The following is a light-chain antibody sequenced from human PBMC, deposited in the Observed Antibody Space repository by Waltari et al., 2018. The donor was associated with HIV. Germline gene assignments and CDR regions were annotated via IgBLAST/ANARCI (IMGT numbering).Light chain of an antibody. V-gene: IGLV2-18*02. Sequence: QSALTQPPSVSGSPGQSVAISCTGPSSDVGSYNRVSWYQQSPGTAPKLMIYEVSNRPSGVPDRFSGSKSGNTASLTISGLQAEDEADYYCTSHTSSNTWVFGGGTSLTVL. CDR3: TSHTSSNTWV. J-gene: IGLJ3*02. CDR2: EVS. CDR1: SSDVGSYNR.